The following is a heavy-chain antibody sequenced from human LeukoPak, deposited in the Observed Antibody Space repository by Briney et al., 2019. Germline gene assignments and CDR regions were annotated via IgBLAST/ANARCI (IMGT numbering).Heavy chain of an antibody. CDR1: GVSISSSNSY. V-gene: IGHV4-39*01. J-gene: IGHJ3*02. D-gene: IGHD2-15*01. Sequence: SETLSLTCTVSGVSISSSNSYWGWIRQPPGKGLEWIGSIYYSGNTYYNASLKSQVSISIDMSKNQFSLKLSSVTAADTAVYYCARPMVAATVFAFDIWGQGTMVTVSS. CDR3: ARPMVAATVFAFDI. CDR2: IYYSGNT.